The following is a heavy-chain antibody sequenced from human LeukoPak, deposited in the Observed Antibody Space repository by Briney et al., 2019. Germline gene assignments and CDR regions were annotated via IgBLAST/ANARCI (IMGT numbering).Heavy chain of an antibody. CDR1: GSTFSSYS. CDR2: ISGRGGST. V-gene: IGHV3-23*01. CDR3: AKDGSGEGQFDY. Sequence: PGGSLCLSCAPSGSTFSSYSMRWVRQPPGKGLEWVSGISGRGGSTYYAGTVKCRFTISRATSKNTLYLQMNSLRAEDTAVYYCAKDGSGEGQFDYWGQGSLVPVYS. J-gene: IGHJ4*02. D-gene: IGHD2-15*01.